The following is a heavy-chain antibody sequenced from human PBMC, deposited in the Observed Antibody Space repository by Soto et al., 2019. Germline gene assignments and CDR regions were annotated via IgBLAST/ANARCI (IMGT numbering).Heavy chain of an antibody. D-gene: IGHD3-22*01. Sequence: ASVKVSCKASGYTFTGYYMHWVRQAPGQGLEWMGWINPNSGGTNCAQKFQGRVTTTRDTSISTAYMELSRLRSDDTAVYYCARVQIPPYYYDSSGYLNPFDYWGQGTLVTVSS. J-gene: IGHJ4*02. CDR2: INPNSGGT. CDR3: ARVQIPPYYYDSSGYLNPFDY. V-gene: IGHV1-2*02. CDR1: GYTFTGYY.